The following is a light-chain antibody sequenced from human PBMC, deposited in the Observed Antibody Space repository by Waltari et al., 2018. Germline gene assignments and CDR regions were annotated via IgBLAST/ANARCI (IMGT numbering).Light chain of an antibody. J-gene: IGKJ5*01. V-gene: IGKV3-15*01. CDR3: QQYNDWPLP. CDR1: QSVSRN. Sequence: EIVMTQSPAPLSVSPGESATLSCRASQSVSRNVAWYQQKPGQAPRLLIYGASTRATGIPARFSGSGSGTEFTLTISSLQSEDFAVYYCQQYNDWPLPFGQGTRLDIK. CDR2: GAS.